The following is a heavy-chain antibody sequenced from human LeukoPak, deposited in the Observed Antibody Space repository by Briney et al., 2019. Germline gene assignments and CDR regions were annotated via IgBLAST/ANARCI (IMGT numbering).Heavy chain of an antibody. CDR2: INPNSGGT. J-gene: IGHJ4*02. D-gene: IGHD2-2*01. CDR3: ARTTYCSSTSCRKGFDY. Sequence: ASVKVSCKASGYTFTGYYMHWVRQAPGQGVEWMGWINPNSGGTNYAQKFQGRVTMTRDTSISTAYMELSRLRSDDTAVYYCARTTYCSSTSCRKGFDYWGQGTLVTVSS. V-gene: IGHV1-2*02. CDR1: GYTFTGYY.